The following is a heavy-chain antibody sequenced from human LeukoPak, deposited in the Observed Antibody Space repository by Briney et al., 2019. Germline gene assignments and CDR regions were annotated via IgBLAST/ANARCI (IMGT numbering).Heavy chain of an antibody. J-gene: IGHJ5*02. D-gene: IGHD3-10*01. V-gene: IGHV3-30*02. CDR3: VNSGFDP. CDR1: GFTFSSYG. CDR2: IHYDGTNE. Sequence: GGSLRLSCAASGFTFSSYGMHWVRQAPGKGLEWVAFIHYDGTNEYYADSVKGRFTISRDNFKNTLSLQMNGLRVEDTALYYCVNSGFDPWGQGTLVTVSS.